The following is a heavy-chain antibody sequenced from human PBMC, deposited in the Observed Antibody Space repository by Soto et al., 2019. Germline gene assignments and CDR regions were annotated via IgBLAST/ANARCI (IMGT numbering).Heavy chain of an antibody. CDR3: ARTTQLWTPGGWFDP. CDR2: INPNSGGT. CDR1: GYAFTGYY. J-gene: IGHJ5*02. Sequence: ASLKRYRKTSGYAFTGYYIHWVRQATGQGLEWMGWINPNSGGTNYAQNFQGRVTMTRDTSISTAYMDLIGLRSDDTAVYYCARTTQLWTPGGWFDPWGQGTLVTVSS. D-gene: IGHD5-18*01. V-gene: IGHV1-2*02.